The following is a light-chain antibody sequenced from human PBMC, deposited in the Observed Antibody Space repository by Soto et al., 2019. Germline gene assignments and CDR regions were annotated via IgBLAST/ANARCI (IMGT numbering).Light chain of an antibody. CDR3: QHYGNSPPIS. V-gene: IGKV3-20*01. J-gene: IGKJ5*01. CDR1: QSVSSN. CDR2: GAS. Sequence: EIVMTQSPATLSVSPGERATLSCRASQSVSSNLAWYQQKPGQAPRLLISGASNRATGIPDRFSGSGSGTDFTLTISRLEPEDFAVYFCQHYGNSPPISFGRGTRLEIK.